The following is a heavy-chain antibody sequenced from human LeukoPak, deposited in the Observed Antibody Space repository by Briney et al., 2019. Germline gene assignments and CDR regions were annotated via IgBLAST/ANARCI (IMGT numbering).Heavy chain of an antibody. CDR3: ARATYDYVWGSYAEYYFDY. V-gene: IGHV1-3*01. J-gene: IGHJ4*02. D-gene: IGHD3-16*01. CDR2: INAGNGNT. CDR1: GYTFTSYA. Sequence: ASVKVSCKASGYTFTSYAMHWVRQAPGQRLEWMGWINAGNGNTKYSQKFQGRVTITRDTSASTAYMELSSLRSEDTAVYYCARATYDYVWGSYAEYYFDYWGQGTLVTVSS.